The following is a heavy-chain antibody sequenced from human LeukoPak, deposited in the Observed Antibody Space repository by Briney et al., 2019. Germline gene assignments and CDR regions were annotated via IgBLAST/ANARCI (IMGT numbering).Heavy chain of an antibody. D-gene: IGHD6-6*01. Sequence: GGSLRLSCAASGFSFATYAMTWVRQAPGKGPEWVSAIADSGGVTYYADSVKGRFTISRDNSKNTLYLQMNSLRAEDTAVYYCAKDAFIAARRLGWYYFDYWGQGTLVTVSS. J-gene: IGHJ4*02. CDR3: AKDAFIAARRLGWYYFDY. V-gene: IGHV3-23*01. CDR2: IADSGGVT. CDR1: GFSFATYA.